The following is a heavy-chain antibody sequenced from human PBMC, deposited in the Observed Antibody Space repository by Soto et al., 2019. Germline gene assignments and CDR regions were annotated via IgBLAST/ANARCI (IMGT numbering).Heavy chain of an antibody. V-gene: IGHV3-23*01. CDR2: ISGSGGST. Sequence: GGSLRLSCAASGFTFSSYAMSWVRQAPGKGLEWVSAISGSGGSTYYADSVKGRFTISRDNSKSTLYLQMNSLRAEDTAVYYCAKVVGATWDYFDYWGQGTLVTVSS. CDR1: GFTFSSYA. J-gene: IGHJ4*02. D-gene: IGHD1-26*01. CDR3: AKVVGATWDYFDY.